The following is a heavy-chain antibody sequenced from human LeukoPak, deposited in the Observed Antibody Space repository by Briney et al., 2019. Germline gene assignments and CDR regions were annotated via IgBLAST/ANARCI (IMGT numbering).Heavy chain of an antibody. D-gene: IGHD3-16*01. V-gene: IGHV3-7*03. Sequence: PGGSLRLSCAASGFTFSSYWMNWARQAPGKELEWVASINHNGNVNYYVDSVKGRFTISGDNAKNSLYLQMSNLRAEDTAVYFCARGGGLDVWGQGATVTVSS. CDR3: ARGGGLDV. J-gene: IGHJ6*02. CDR1: GFTFSSYW. CDR2: INHNGNVN.